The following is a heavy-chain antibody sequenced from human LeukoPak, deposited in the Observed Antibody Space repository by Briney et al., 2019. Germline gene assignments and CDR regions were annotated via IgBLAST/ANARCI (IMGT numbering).Heavy chain of an antibody. CDR3: ARHGSVEMVDY. J-gene: IGHJ4*02. CDR1: GGFISSYY. D-gene: IGHD5-24*01. V-gene: IGHV4-59*08. CDR2: IYYSGST. Sequence: SETLSLTCTVSGGFISSYYWSWIRQPPGKGLEWIGYIYYSGSTNYNPSLKSRVTISVDTSKNQFSLKLSSVTAADTAVYYCARHGSVEMVDYWGQGTLVTVSS.